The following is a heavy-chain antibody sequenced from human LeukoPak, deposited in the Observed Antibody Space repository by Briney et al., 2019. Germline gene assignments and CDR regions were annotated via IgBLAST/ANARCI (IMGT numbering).Heavy chain of an antibody. D-gene: IGHD1-26*01. CDR1: GGSISSTNW. CDR2: ISLSGLT. Sequence: NASETLSLTCGVSGGSISSTNWYSWVRQPPGQGLEWIGEISLSGLTNYNPSLKSRVTMSLDKSKNLLSLTLTSVTAADTAVYYCSRESGAFSPFGYWGQGTLVTVTS. V-gene: IGHV4/OR15-8*01. CDR3: SRESGAFSPFGY. J-gene: IGHJ4*02.